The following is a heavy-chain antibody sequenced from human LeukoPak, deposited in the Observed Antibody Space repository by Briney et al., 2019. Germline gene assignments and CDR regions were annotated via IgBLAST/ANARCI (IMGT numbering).Heavy chain of an antibody. V-gene: IGHV1-69*05. Sequence: SVKVSCKASGGTFSSYAISWVRQAPGQGLEWMGGIIPISGTANYAQKFQGRVTITTDESTSTAYMELSSLRSEDTAVYYCARGPIVVVKDNWFDPWGQGILVTVSS. J-gene: IGHJ5*02. CDR1: GGTFSSYA. D-gene: IGHD3-22*01. CDR2: IIPISGTA. CDR3: ARGPIVVVKDNWFDP.